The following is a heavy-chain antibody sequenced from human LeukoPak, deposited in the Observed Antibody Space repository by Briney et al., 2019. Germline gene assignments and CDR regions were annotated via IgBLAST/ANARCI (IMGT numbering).Heavy chain of an antibody. V-gene: IGHV1-8*01. CDR3: ARLYPGIAAAGNRGGDWFDP. Sequence: ASVKVSCKASGYTFTSYDINWVRQATGQGLEWMGWMNPHSGNTGYAQKFQGRVTMTRNTSISTAYMELSSLRSEDTAVYYCARLYPGIAAAGNRGGDWFDPWGQGTLVTVSS. CDR1: GYTFTSYD. J-gene: IGHJ5*02. D-gene: IGHD6-13*01. CDR2: MNPHSGNT.